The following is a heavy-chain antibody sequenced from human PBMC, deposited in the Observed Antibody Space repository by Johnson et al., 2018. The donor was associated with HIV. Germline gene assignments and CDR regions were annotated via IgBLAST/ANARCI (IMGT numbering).Heavy chain of an antibody. CDR3: ARDRSSLRDDAFDI. CDR1: GFTFSSYG. J-gene: IGHJ3*02. V-gene: IGHV3-33*01. Sequence: QVQLVESGGGVVQPGRSLRLSCAASGFTFSSYGMHWVRQAPGKGLEWVAVIWYAGSNKYYADSVKGRFTISRDNSKNTLYLQMNSLRAEDTAVYYCARDRSSLRDDAFDIWGQGTMVTVSS. CDR2: IWYAGSNK.